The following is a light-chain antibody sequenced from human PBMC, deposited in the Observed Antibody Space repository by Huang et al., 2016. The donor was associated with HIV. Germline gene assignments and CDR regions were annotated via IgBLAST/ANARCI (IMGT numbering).Light chain of an antibody. V-gene: IGKV1-NL1*01. CDR3: QQYYTIRA. CDR2: GAS. CDR1: QGISNS. J-gene: IGKJ1*01. Sequence: DIQMTQSPSSLSASVGDRVTITCRASQGISNSLAWYQQKPGKAPKLLLYGASTLESGVPSRFSGSGSGTDYTLTISSLQPEDFATYYCQQYYTIRAFGQGTKVEIK.